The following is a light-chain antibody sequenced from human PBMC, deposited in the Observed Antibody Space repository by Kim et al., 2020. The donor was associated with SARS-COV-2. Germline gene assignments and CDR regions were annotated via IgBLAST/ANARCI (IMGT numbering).Light chain of an antibody. V-gene: IGKV3-15*01. CDR2: DVS. J-gene: IGKJ4*01. CDR3: QQYNNWPPCT. Sequence: VSPGERATLSGRASRSISNNLAWYQQKPGQPPRLLIYDVSFRATGIPARLSGSGSGTEFTLTISSLQSEDFADYYCQQYNNWPPCTFGGGTKVEI. CDR1: RSISNN.